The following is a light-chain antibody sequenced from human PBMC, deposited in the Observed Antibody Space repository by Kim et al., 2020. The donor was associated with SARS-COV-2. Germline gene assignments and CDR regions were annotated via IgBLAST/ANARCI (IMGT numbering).Light chain of an antibody. J-gene: IGLJ3*02. V-gene: IGLV2-14*03. CDR1: NSDIGGYNY. CDR3: SSYTSSKTWV. CDR2: DVT. Sequence: GQSITISCTGTNSDIGGYNYVSWYQQHPGRAPKLLIYDVTKRPSGVSSRFSGSKSGNTASLTFSGLQGEDEADYYCSSYTSSKTWVFGGGTKLAVL.